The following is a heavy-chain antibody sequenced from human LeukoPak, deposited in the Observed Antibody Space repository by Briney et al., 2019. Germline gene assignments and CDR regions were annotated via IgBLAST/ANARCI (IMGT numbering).Heavy chain of an antibody. Sequence: GGSLRLSCAASGFTFSSYEMNWVRQAPGKGLEWVSYISSSGGTKNYADSVRGRFTISRDNAKNSLYLQMNSLRAEDTAVYYCAKAEEGSVAYWGQGTLVTVSS. CDR2: ISSSGGTK. CDR3: AKAEEGSVAY. V-gene: IGHV3-48*03. CDR1: GFTFSSYE. J-gene: IGHJ4*02. D-gene: IGHD6-19*01.